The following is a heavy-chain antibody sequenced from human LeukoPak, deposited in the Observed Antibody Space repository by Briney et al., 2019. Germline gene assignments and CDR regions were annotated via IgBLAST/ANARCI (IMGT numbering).Heavy chain of an antibody. CDR2: LYSRGDP. CDR3: TGYTHKGV. V-gene: IGHV3-66*01. J-gene: IGHJ6*02. CDR1: GFTVGNND. Sequence: GGSLRLSCTASGFTVGNNDMSWVRQAPGKGLEWVSVLYSRGDPYYADSVKGRFTISRDSSKNTLYLQMNSLRAEDTAVYYCTGYTHKGVWGQGTTVTVSS.